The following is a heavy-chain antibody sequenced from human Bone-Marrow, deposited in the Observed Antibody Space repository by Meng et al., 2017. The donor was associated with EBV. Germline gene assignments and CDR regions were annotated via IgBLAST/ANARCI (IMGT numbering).Heavy chain of an antibody. CDR3: ARVYIPTTAAALFDY. J-gene: IGHJ4*02. Sequence: QLVQSGAGVKKPGASVKVSCKASGYTFITYAIYWVRQAPGQTLEWMGWINPGNGHTRYSQKFQGRLTFIRDTSASTAYMELSSLRSEDTAVYYCARVYIPTTAAALFDYWGQGTLVTVSS. V-gene: IGHV1-3*01. CDR1: GYTFITYA. CDR2: INPGNGHT. D-gene: IGHD6-13*01.